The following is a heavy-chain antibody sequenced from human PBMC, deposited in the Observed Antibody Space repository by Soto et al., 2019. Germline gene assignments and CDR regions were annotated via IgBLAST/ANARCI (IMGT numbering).Heavy chain of an antibody. V-gene: IGHV4-30-2*01. CDR3: ASVPDY. D-gene: IGHD6-6*01. J-gene: IGHJ4*02. Sequence: QLQLQESGSGLVKPSQTLSLTCAVSGGSISSGGYSWSWIRQPPGKGLEWIGYMYHSGSTYYNPYLKSRVTISIDRSKNQFSLKLSSVTAADKEVYYCASVPDYWGQGILVTVSS. CDR2: MYHSGST. CDR1: GGSISSGGYS.